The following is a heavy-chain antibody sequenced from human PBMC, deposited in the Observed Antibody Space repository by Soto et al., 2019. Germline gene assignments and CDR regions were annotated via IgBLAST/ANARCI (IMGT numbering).Heavy chain of an antibody. D-gene: IGHD6-13*01. J-gene: IGHJ4*02. CDR3: ARYRREAVAGYTLDN. CDR2: VYNSGST. CDR1: GGSISSNY. Sequence: SETLSLTCTVSGGSISSNYWTWIRQPPGKGLEWIGYVYNSGSTNYNPSLKSRVTISGDTSKSQFSLKVNSMTAADTAVYYCARYRREAVAGYTLDNWGQGILVTVSS. V-gene: IGHV4-59*01.